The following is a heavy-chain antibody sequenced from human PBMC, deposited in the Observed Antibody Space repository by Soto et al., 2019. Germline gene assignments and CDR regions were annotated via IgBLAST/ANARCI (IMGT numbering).Heavy chain of an antibody. D-gene: IGHD6-6*01. CDR3: ARDISLAARYLGPYYYMDV. J-gene: IGHJ6*03. V-gene: IGHV1-2*04. CDR1: GYTFTGYY. CDR2: INPNSGGT. Sequence: ASVKVSCKASGYTFTGYYMHWVRQAPGQGLEWMGWINPNSGGTNYAQKFQGWVTMTRDTSISTAYMELSRLRSDDTAVYYCARDISLAARYLGPYYYMDVWGKGTTVTVSS.